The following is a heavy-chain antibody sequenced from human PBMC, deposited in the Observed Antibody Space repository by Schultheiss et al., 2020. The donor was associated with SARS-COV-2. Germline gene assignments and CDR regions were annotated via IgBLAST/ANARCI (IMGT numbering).Heavy chain of an antibody. D-gene: IGHD6-13*01. CDR2: ISGSGGST. Sequence: GGSLRLSCAASGFTFSNAWMSWVRQAPGKGLEWVSAISGSGGSTYYADSVKGRFTISRDNSKNTLYLQMNSLRAEDTAVYYCAKRSSSWYSEGWFDPWGQGTLVTVSS. J-gene: IGHJ5*02. CDR3: AKRSSSWYSEGWFDP. V-gene: IGHV3-23*01. CDR1: GFTFSNAW.